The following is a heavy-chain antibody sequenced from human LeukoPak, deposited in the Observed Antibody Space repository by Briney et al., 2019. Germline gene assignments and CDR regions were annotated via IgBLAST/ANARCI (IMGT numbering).Heavy chain of an antibody. Sequence: GESLKISCSGFGFSFATYWIAWVRQMPGKGLEWVGMIYPRDSDTRYSPSFEGQVTMSADRSVSTAYLQWHSLKASDTAMYYCARTFPGGGSPARDEFWGQGTQVTV. CDR3: ARTFPGGGSPARDEF. D-gene: IGHD2/OR15-2a*01. V-gene: IGHV5-51*01. J-gene: IGHJ4*02. CDR1: GFSFATYW. CDR2: IYPRDSDT.